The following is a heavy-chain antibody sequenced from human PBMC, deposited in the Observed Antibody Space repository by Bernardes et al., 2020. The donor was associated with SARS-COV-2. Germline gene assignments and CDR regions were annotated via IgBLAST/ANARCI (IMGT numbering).Heavy chain of an antibody. V-gene: IGHV3-23*01. CDR3: ATSAAGTTDY. Sequence: GGSLRLSCAASGFTFSNYAMSWVRQAPGKGLEWVSDISGPGRTYYADSVKGRFTISRDNSKNTLYLEMNSLRAEDTALYYCATSAAGTTDYWGQGTLVTVSS. J-gene: IGHJ4*02. D-gene: IGHD6-13*01. CDR1: GFTFSNYA. CDR2: ISGPGRT.